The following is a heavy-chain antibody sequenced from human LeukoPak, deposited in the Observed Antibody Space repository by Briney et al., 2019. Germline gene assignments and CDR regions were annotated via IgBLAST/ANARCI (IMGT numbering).Heavy chain of an antibody. CDR1: GFTFSSYA. J-gene: IGHJ4*02. D-gene: IGHD2-21*01. CDR3: AIRGIERTFDY. Sequence: GGSLRLSCAASGFTFSSYAMSWVRQAPGKGLEWVSAIRGSGGSTYYADSVKGRFTISRDNSKNTVYLQMNSLRAEDTAVYYCAIRGIERTFDYWGQGTLVTVSS. V-gene: IGHV3-23*01. CDR2: IRGSGGST.